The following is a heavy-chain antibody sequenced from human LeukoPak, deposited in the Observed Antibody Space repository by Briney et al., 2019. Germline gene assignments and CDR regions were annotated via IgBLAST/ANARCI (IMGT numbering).Heavy chain of an antibody. CDR3: ARRGGDSSSWYRYYFDY. CDR2: IYPGDSDT. J-gene: IGHJ4*02. CDR1: GYSFTSYW. Sequence: GESLKISCKGSGYSFTSYWIGWVRQMPGKGLEWMGIIYPGDSDTRYSPSFQGQVTISADKSISTAYLQWSSLKASDTAMYYCARRGGDSSSWYRYYFDYWGQGTLVTVSS. D-gene: IGHD6-13*01. V-gene: IGHV5-51*01.